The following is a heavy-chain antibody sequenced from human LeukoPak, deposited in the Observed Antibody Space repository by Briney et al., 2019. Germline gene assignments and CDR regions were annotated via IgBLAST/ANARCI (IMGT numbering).Heavy chain of an antibody. D-gene: IGHD5-12*01. V-gene: IGHV4-30-2*01. CDR3: ARGLGVAKPTFDS. Sequence: PSETLSLTCAVSGGSISSSGYSWGWIRQPPGKGLECIGFINHGGTTYYNPSLMSRVTISLDRSKNQFSLNLNSVTAADTAVYYCARGLGVAKPTFDSWGLGTLVTVSS. J-gene: IGHJ4*02. CDR1: GGSISSSGYS. CDR2: INHGGTT.